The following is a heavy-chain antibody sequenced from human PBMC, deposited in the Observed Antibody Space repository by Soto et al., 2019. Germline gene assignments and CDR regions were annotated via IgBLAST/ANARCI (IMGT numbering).Heavy chain of an antibody. CDR3: ARDRSYSLDV. CDR1: GSTFSNDW. J-gene: IGHJ6*02. Sequence: EVQLVESGGGLLQPGGSLRLSWAVSGSTFSNDWMHWVRQAPGKGLVGVSHINSDGSSTNYADFVKGRFTIARDNAKNTVYLQMNSLRAEDTAVYYCARDRSYSLDVWGQGTTVTVSS. CDR2: INSDGSST. V-gene: IGHV3-74*01.